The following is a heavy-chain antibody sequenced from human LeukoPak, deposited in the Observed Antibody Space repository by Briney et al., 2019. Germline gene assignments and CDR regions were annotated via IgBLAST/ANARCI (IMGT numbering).Heavy chain of an antibody. CDR3: ARELRGYSGYERPFDY. CDR1: GGSISSSSYY. Sequence: SETLSLTCTVSGGSISSSSYYWGWIRQPPGKGLEWIGSIYYSGSTYYNPSLKSRVTISVDTSKNQFSLKLSSVTAADTAVYYCARELRGYSGYERPFDYWGQGTLVTVSS. CDR2: IYYSGST. D-gene: IGHD5-12*01. J-gene: IGHJ4*02. V-gene: IGHV4-39*07.